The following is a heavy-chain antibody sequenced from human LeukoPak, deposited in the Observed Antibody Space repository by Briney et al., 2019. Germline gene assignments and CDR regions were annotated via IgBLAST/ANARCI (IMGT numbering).Heavy chain of an antibody. CDR1: GYTFSSYS. CDR3: VRDLDWGAFDV. D-gene: IGHD3-16*01. J-gene: IGHJ3*01. V-gene: IGHV3-23*01. Sequence: PGGSLRLSCAAAGYTFSSYSMNWVRQAPGKGLEWVSGISPSGDITYYADSVMGRFTNSRDNRKSTVSLQMNSLRAEDTALYYCVRDLDWGAFDVWGQGTMVTVSS. CDR2: ISPSGDIT.